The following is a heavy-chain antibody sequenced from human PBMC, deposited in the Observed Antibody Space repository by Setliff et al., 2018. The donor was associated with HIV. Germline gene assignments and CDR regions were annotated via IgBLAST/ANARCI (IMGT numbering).Heavy chain of an antibody. V-gene: IGHV4-59*01. CDR1: GGSISSYY. CDR3: ARSGYYNFWSGYQRAYYMGV. J-gene: IGHJ6*03. CDR2: IYYSGST. D-gene: IGHD3-3*01. Sequence: SETLSLTCTVSGGSISSYYWSWIRQPPGKGLEWIGYIYYSGSTNYNPSLKSRVTISVDTSKNQFSLKLSSVTAADTAVYYCARSGYYNFWSGYQRAYYMGVWGKGTTVTVSS.